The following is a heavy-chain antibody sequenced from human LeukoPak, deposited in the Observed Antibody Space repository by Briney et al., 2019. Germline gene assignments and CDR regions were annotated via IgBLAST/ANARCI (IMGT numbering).Heavy chain of an antibody. CDR3: ARGGAIVVVPAASKRGYNWFDH. D-gene: IGHD2-2*01. CDR2: INHSGST. J-gene: IGHJ5*02. V-gene: IGHV4-34*01. Sequence: SETLSLTCAVYGGSFSGYYWSWIRQPPGKGLEWIGEINHSGSTNYNPSLKSRVTISVDTSKNQFSLKLSSVTAADTAVYYCARGGAIVVVPAASKRGYNWFDHWGQGTLVTVSS. CDR1: GGSFSGYY.